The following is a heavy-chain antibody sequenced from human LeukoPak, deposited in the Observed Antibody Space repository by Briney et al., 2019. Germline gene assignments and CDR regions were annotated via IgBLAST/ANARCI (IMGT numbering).Heavy chain of an antibody. V-gene: IGHV4-4*07. CDR1: GGSVSSYY. CDR3: ARAARSCSSTSCRADIDY. CDR2: IYTTYNP. Sequence: SETLSLTCTVSGGSVSSYYWSWIRQPAGKGLEWIGRIYTTYNPSYNPSLKSRVTMSVETSKNQFSLKLTSVTAADTAVYYCARAARSCSSTSCRADIDYWGQGALVTVSS. J-gene: IGHJ4*02. D-gene: IGHD2-2*01.